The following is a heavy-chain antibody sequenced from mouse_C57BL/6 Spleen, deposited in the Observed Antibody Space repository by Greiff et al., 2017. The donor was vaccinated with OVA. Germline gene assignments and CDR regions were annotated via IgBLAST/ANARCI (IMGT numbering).Heavy chain of an antibody. CDR2: ITYDGSN. CDR3: ARDKRDHYDDDSPLDY. D-gene: IGHD2-4*01. J-gene: IGHJ2*01. V-gene: IGHV3-6*01. Sequence: EVQLQESGPGLVKPSQSLSLTCSVTGYSITSGYYWNWIRQFPGNKLEWMGYITYDGSNNYNPSLQNRISITRDTSKNPFFLKLNTVTTEDTAAYYCARDKRDHYDDDSPLDYWGQGTTLTVSS. CDR1: GYSITSGYY.